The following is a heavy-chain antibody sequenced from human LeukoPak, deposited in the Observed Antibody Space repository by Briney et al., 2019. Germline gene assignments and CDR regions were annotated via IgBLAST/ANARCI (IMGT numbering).Heavy chain of an antibody. D-gene: IGHD3-22*01. Sequence: PGGSLRLSCAASGFTFDDYAMQWVRQAPGKGLEWVSLISWDGGSTCYADSVKGRFTISRDNSKNSLYLQMNSLRAEDTALYYCAKDGANYYDSSGYYGPFDYWGQGTLVTVSS. CDR2: ISWDGGST. V-gene: IGHV3-43D*04. J-gene: IGHJ4*02. CDR3: AKDGANYYDSSGYYGPFDY. CDR1: GFTFDDYA.